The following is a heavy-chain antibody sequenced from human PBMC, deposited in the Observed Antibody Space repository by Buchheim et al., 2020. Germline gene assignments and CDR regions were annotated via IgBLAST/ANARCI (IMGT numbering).Heavy chain of an antibody. CDR1: GGSVSSGSYY. CDR2: IYYSGST. J-gene: IGHJ4*02. V-gene: IGHV4-61*01. D-gene: IGHD3-3*01. CDR3: ARAYYDFWSGPFFDY. Sequence: QVQLQESGPGLVKPSETLSLTCTVSGGSVSSGSYYWSWIRQPPGKGLEWIGYIYYSGSTNYNPSLKSRVPISVDTSKNQFSLKLSSVTAADTAVYYCARAYYDFWSGPFFDYWGQGTL.